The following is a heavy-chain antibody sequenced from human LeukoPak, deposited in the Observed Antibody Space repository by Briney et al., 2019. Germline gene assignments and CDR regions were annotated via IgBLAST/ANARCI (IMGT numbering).Heavy chain of an antibody. CDR2: ISNNGGYT. V-gene: IGHV3-23*01. Sequence: GGSLRLSCVASGFTFSGYSMNWVRQAPGKGLEWVSAISNNGGYTYYADSVQGRFTISRDNSKSTLCLQMNSLRAEDTAVYYCAKQLGYCSDGSCYFPYWGQGALVTVSS. CDR3: AKQLGYCSDGSCYFPY. J-gene: IGHJ4*02. D-gene: IGHD2-15*01. CDR1: GFTFSGYS.